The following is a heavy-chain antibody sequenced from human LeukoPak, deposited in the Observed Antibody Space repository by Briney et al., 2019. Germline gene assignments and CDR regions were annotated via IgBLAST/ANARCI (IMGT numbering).Heavy chain of an antibody. CDR3: VNYGWGRPA. Sequence: GGSLRLSCAASGFTFSSYWMHWVRQAPGKGLVWVSRIKSDGSDTTYADSVKGRFTISRDNAKNMLYLQMNSLRAEDTAVYYCVNYGWGRPAWGQGTLDTVSS. D-gene: IGHD3-10*01. CDR2: IKSDGSDT. CDR1: GFTFSSYW. V-gene: IGHV3-74*03. J-gene: IGHJ4*02.